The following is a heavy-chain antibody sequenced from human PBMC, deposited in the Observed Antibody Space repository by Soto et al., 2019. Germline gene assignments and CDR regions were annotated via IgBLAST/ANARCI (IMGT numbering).Heavy chain of an antibody. CDR3: AKLGYYYDSSGSLLFDY. CDR2: ISGSGGST. J-gene: IGHJ4*02. Sequence: GGSLRLSCAASGFTFSSYAMSWVRQAPGKGLEWVSAISGSGGSTYYADSVKGRFTISRDNSKNTLYLQMNSLRAEDTAVYYCAKLGYYYDSSGSLLFDYWGQGTLVTVSS. CDR1: GFTFSSYA. D-gene: IGHD3-22*01. V-gene: IGHV3-23*01.